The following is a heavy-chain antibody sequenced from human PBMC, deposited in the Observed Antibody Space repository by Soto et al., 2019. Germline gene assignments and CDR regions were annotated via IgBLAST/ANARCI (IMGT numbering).Heavy chain of an antibody. V-gene: IGHV1-18*01. J-gene: IGHJ5*02. CDR2: ISAYNGNT. D-gene: IGHD2-2*01. Sequence: QVQLVQSGAEVKKPGASVKVSCKASGYTFTSYGISWVRQAPGQGLEWMGWISAYNGNTNYAQKLQGRVTMTTDTSTSTAYMELRSLRSDDTAVYYCARFYIVVLPAAAGRNWFDPWGQGTLVTVSS. CDR3: ARFYIVVLPAAAGRNWFDP. CDR1: GYTFTSYG.